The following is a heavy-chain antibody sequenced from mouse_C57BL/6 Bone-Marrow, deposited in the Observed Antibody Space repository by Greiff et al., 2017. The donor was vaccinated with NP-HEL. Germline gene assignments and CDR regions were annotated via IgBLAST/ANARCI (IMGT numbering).Heavy chain of an antibody. Sequence: VQLQQSGPELVKPGASVKISCKASGYSFTGYYMNWVKQSPEKSLEWIGEINPSTGGTTYNQKFKAKATLTVDKSSSTAYMQLKSLTSEDSAVYYCARGEDGSSPYWYFDVGGTGTTVTVSS. CDR2: INPSTGGT. CDR3: ARGEDGSSPYWYFDV. V-gene: IGHV1-42*01. CDR1: GYSFTGYY. D-gene: IGHD1-1*01. J-gene: IGHJ1*03.